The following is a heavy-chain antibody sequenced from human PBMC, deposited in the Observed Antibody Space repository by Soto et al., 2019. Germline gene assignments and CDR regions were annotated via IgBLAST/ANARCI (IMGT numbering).Heavy chain of an antibody. V-gene: IGHV4-59*01. CDR1: GGSISSYY. D-gene: IGHD3-10*01. CDR3: ARETITGFWFDP. CDR2: IYYSGST. Sequence: SETLSLTCTVSGGSISSYYWSWIRQPPGKGLEWIGYIYYSGSTNYNPSLKSRVTISVYTSKNQFSLKLSSVTASDTAVYYCARETITGFWFDPWGQGTLVTVSS. J-gene: IGHJ5*02.